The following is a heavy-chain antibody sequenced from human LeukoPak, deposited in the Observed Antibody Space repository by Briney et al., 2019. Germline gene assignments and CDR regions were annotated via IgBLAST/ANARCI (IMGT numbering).Heavy chain of an antibody. Sequence: GTSVKVSCKASGFTFTNFPMQWVRQARGQRLEWIGSIVVGSGNTNYAQNFQERVTITRDMSTGTAYMELSSLRSEDTAVYYCATDLDHHTMVRGARDYWGQGTLVTVSS. CDR1: GFTFTNFP. CDR2: IVVGSGNT. J-gene: IGHJ4*02. V-gene: IGHV1-58*02. D-gene: IGHD3-10*01. CDR3: ATDLDHHTMVRGARDY.